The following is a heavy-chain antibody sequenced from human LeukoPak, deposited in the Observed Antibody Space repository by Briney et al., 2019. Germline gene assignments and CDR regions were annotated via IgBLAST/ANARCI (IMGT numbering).Heavy chain of an antibody. Sequence: GGSLRLSCAASGFTFSSYSMNWVRQAPGKGLEWVSSISSSSSYIYYADSVKGRFTISRDNAKNSLYLQMNSLRAEDTAVYYCARDGLQIVVANWFDPWGQGTLVIVSS. CDR2: ISSSSSYI. D-gene: IGHD3-22*01. CDR1: GFTFSSYS. V-gene: IGHV3-21*01. CDR3: ARDGLQIVVANWFDP. J-gene: IGHJ5*02.